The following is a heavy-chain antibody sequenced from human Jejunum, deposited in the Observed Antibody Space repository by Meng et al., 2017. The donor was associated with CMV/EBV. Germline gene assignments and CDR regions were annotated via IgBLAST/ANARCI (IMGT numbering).Heavy chain of an antibody. CDR2: IGYDNSGI. V-gene: IGHV3-23*01. J-gene: IGHJ4*02. CDR3: AKYRLPGAYRDFDD. Sequence: EVHLLESXXDLVQXGGSLRLSCAASGFTFSNYAMAWVRQAPGKGLEWVSVIGYDNSGIQYSDSVKGRFTISRDNPKSTLFMQMDSLRAEDTALYYCAKYRLPGAYRDFDDWGQGTLVTVSS. D-gene: IGHD1-26*01. CDR1: GFTFSNYA.